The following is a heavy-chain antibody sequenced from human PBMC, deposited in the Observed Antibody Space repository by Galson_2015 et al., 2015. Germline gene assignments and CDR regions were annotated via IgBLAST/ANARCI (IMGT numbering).Heavy chain of an antibody. Sequence: ETLSLTCAVYGGSFSGYYWSWIRQPPGKGLEWIGEINHSGSTNYNPSLKSRVTISVDTSKNQFSLKLSSVTAADTAVYYCARVSNFWSGYGRGGMDVWGQGTTVTVSS. CDR1: GGSFSGYY. CDR2: INHSGST. CDR3: ARVSNFWSGYGRGGMDV. J-gene: IGHJ6*02. V-gene: IGHV4-34*01. D-gene: IGHD3-3*01.